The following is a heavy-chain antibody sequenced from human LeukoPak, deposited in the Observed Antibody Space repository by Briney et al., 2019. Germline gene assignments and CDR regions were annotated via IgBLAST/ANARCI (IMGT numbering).Heavy chain of an antibody. D-gene: IGHD1-26*01. CDR3: ANQLIVGPTRWLDP. V-gene: IGHV3-23*01. CDR1: GFPFSSYV. CDR2: ISGSGGAT. J-gene: IGHJ5*02. Sequence: GGSLRLSCAASGFPFSSYVVSWVRQAPGKGLEWVSAISGSGGATYYADSVMGRFTISRDNSKNTLYLQMNSLRAEDTAAYYCANQLIVGPTRWLDPWGQGTLVTVSS.